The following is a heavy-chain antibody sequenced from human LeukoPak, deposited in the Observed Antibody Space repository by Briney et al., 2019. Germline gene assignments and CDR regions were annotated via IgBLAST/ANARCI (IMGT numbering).Heavy chain of an antibody. D-gene: IGHD1-26*01. Sequence: SETLSLTCTVSGYSGSSVYSWYWIRQPPGKGLEWIGTIYHSGSTYYNPSLKSRLTISVDTSKNQFSLKLSSVTAADTAVYYCARVNPGKYCFDSWGQGTLVTVSS. CDR1: GYSGSSVYS. CDR2: IYHSGST. V-gene: IGHV4-38-2*02. CDR3: ARVNPGKYCFDS. J-gene: IGHJ5*01.